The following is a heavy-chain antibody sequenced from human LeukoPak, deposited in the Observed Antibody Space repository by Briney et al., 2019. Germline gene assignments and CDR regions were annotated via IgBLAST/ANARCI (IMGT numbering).Heavy chain of an antibody. J-gene: IGHJ5*02. CDR3: ARVLTLKTITMIVVPWFDP. CDR1: GFTFSSSA. Sequence: GGSLRLSCAASGFTFSSSAMSWVRQAPGKGLEWVSAISNNGGYTYYADSVQGRFTISRDNSKSTLCLQMNSLRAEDTAVYYCARVLTLKTITMIVVPWFDPWGQGTLVTVSS. V-gene: IGHV3-23*01. CDR2: ISNNGGYT. D-gene: IGHD3-22*01.